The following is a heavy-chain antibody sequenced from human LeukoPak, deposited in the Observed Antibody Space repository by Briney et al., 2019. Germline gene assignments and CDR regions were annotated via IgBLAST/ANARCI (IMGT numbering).Heavy chain of an antibody. V-gene: IGHV4-61*10. CDR2: TYTDGST. CDR1: GGSVSRGSYY. Sequence: SETLSLTCSVSGGSVSRGSYYWSWVRQPAGKGLEWIGRTYTDGSTNYNPSLKSRVSISIDTSKNQFSLKLSSVTAADTAVYYCARTVNTAFAYYYYYMDVWGKGTTVTVSS. J-gene: IGHJ6*03. D-gene: IGHD5-18*01. CDR3: ARTVNTAFAYYYYYMDV.